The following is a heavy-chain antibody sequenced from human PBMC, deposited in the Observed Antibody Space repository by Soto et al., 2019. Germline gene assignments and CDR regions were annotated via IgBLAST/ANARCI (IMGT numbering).Heavy chain of an antibody. CDR1: GFTFSSYG. J-gene: IGHJ3*02. CDR3: ARDRGSSWYFILDAFDI. V-gene: IGHV3-33*01. D-gene: IGHD6-13*01. CDR2: IWYDGSNK. Sequence: QVQLVESGGGVVQPGRSLRLSCAASGFTFSSYGMHWVRQAPGKGLEWVAVIWYDGSNKYYADSVKGRFTISRDNSKKTLYLQMNSLRAEDTAVYYCARDRGSSWYFILDAFDIWGQGTMVTVSS.